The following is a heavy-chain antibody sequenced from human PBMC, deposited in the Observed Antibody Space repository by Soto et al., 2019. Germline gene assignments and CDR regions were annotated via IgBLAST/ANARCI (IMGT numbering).Heavy chain of an antibody. V-gene: IGHV4-31*03. CDR2: IYYSGNT. CDR1: GGSISSGNYY. CDR3: ARGSVDTVDSSGYYEY. J-gene: IGHJ4*02. Sequence: PSETLSLTCNVSGGSISSGNYYWSWVRQRPGKGLEGIGYIYYSGNTYYNPSLKSRVTISIDTSKNQFSLKLTSVTAADTAVYYCARGSVDTVDSSGYYEYWGQGTPVTVSS. D-gene: IGHD3-22*01.